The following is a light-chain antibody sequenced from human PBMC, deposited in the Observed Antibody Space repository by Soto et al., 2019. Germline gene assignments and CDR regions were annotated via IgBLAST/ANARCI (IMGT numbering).Light chain of an antibody. CDR2: GNS. Sequence: QSVLTQPPSVSGAPGQRVTISCTGSSSNIGAGYDVHWYQQLPGTAPKLLIYGNSNRPSGVPDRFSGSKSGTSASLAITGLQAEDEADYYCQSYDSSLSALVVFRGGTKLTVL. CDR1: SSNIGAGYD. J-gene: IGLJ2*01. V-gene: IGLV1-40*01. CDR3: QSYDSSLSALVV.